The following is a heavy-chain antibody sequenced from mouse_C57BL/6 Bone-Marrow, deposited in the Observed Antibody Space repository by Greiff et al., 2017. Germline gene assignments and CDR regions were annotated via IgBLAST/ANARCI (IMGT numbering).Heavy chain of an antibody. CDR3: ARHGSSMIPFAY. Sequence: EVKLMESGGDLVKPGGSLKFSCAASGFTFSSYGMSWVRQTPDKRLEWVATISSGGSYTYYPDSVKGRFPISRDTAKNTLYLQLSRLKSEDTAMYYCARHGSSMIPFAYWGQGTLVTVSA. J-gene: IGHJ3*01. V-gene: IGHV5-6*01. CDR2: ISSGGSYT. D-gene: IGHD2-4*01. CDR1: GFTFSSYG.